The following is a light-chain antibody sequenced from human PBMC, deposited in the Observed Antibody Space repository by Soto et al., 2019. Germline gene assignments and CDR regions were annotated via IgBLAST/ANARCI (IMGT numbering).Light chain of an antibody. CDR2: RAN. CDR3: ASWDDSLSGVV. J-gene: IGLJ2*01. Sequence: QAVVTQPPSASGPPGQRVTISCSGSNSNVGSYYVYWYQQLPGTAPKLLIYRANQRPSGVPDRFSGSKSGTSASLAISGLRSEDEADYYCASWDDSLSGVVFGGGTKVTVL. CDR1: NSNVGSYY. V-gene: IGLV1-47*01.